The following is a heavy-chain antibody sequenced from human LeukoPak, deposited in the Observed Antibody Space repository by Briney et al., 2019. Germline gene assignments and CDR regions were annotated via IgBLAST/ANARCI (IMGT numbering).Heavy chain of an antibody. D-gene: IGHD6-13*01. CDR1: GFTFSSYD. CDR2: SSGSGTGGYT. J-gene: IGHJ1*01. Sequence: GGSLRLSCAASGFTFSSYDMSWVRQAPGKGLEWVSVSSGSGTGGYTHYADSVKGRFTISRDNSKNTLYLQMNSLRAEDTAVYYCARDRGAAAGTGYFQHWGQGTLVTVSS. V-gene: IGHV3-23*01. CDR3: ARDRGAAAGTGYFQH.